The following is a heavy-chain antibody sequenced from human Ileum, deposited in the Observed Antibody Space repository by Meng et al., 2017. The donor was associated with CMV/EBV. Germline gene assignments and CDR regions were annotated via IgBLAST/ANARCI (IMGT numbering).Heavy chain of an antibody. V-gene: IGHV4-4*02. J-gene: IGHJ6*02. CDR2: IYHSGST. CDR1: GGSISSSNW. D-gene: IGHD2-2*01. Sequence: SETLSLTCAVSGGSISSSNWWSWVRQPPGKGLEWIGEIYHSGSTNYNPSLKSRVTISVDKSKNQFSLKLSSVTAADTAVYYCAKSHCSSTSCYYYYYYYGMDVWGQGTTVTVSS. CDR3: AKSHCSSTSCYYYYYYYGMDV.